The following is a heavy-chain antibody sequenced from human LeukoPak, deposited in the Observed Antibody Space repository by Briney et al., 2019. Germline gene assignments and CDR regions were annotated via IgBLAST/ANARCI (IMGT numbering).Heavy chain of an antibody. CDR1: GFTFSSYA. D-gene: IGHD3-10*01. CDR3: ARSPGEQPGTYFDY. Sequence: PGGSLRLSCAASGFTFSSYAMHWVRQAPGKGLEWVAVISYDGSNKYYADSVKGRFTISRDNSKNTLYLQMNSLRAEDTAVYYCARSPGEQPGTYFDYWGQGTLVTVSS. V-gene: IGHV3-30-3*01. CDR2: ISYDGSNK. J-gene: IGHJ4*02.